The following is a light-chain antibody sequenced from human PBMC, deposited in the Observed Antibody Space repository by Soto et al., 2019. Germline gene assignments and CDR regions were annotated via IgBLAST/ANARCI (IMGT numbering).Light chain of an antibody. CDR1: NANIESNP. J-gene: IGLJ1*01. CDR2: SDS. V-gene: IGLV1-44*01. Sequence: QSVLTQPPSASGTPGQRVTISCSGTNANIESNPVNWYQHLPGTAPKLLVYSDSQRPSGVPDRFSGSKSGTSASLAVSGLQSEDEADYYCAAWDGSLKGYVFGTGTKVTVL. CDR3: AAWDGSLKGYV.